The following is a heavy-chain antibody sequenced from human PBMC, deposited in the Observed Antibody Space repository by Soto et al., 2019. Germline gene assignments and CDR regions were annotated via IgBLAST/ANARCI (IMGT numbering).Heavy chain of an antibody. J-gene: IGHJ2*01. CDR1: GFTVSSNY. CDR3: ARECRIAAAGTNHWYFDL. D-gene: IGHD6-13*01. Sequence: GGSLRLSCEASGFTVSSNYMSWVRQAPGKGLEWVSVIYSGGSTYYADSVKGRFTISRDNSKNTLYLQMNSLRAEDTAVYYCARECRIAAAGTNHWYFDLWGRGTLVTVSS. V-gene: IGHV3-66*01. CDR2: IYSGGST.